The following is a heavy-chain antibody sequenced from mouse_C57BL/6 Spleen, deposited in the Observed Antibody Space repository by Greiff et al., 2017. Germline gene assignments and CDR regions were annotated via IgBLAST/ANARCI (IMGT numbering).Heavy chain of an antibody. CDR3: ARQDYGSSDGLDY. V-gene: IGHV5-6*02. D-gene: IGHD1-1*01. J-gene: IGHJ2*01. CDR1: GFTFSSYG. CDR2: ISSGGSYT. Sequence: DVMLVESGGDLVKPGGSLKLSCAASGFTFSSYGMSWVRQTPDKRLEWVATISSGGSYTYYPDSVKGGFTISRDNAKNTLYLQMSRLKAEDTAKYYCARQDYGSSDGLDYWGQGTTLTVSS.